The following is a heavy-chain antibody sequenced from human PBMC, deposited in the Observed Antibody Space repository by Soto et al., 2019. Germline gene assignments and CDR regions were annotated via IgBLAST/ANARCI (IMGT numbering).Heavy chain of an antibody. V-gene: IGHV4-31*03. J-gene: IGHJ4*02. Sequence: QVQLQESGPGLVKPSQTLSLTCTVSGDSISSDNYYCSWIRQHPGKGLEWIGYIFYSGSTHYNPSLQSRVTISVDTSKNQFSLKLSSVTAADTAVYYCARLTTGYCSGGSCPPPYWGQGTLVTVSS. CDR3: ARLTTGYCSGGSCPPPY. D-gene: IGHD2-15*01. CDR2: IFYSGST. CDR1: GDSISSDNYY.